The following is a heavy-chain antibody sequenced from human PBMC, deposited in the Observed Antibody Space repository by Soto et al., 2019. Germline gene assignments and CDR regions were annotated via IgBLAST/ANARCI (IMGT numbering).Heavy chain of an antibody. J-gene: IGHJ6*02. V-gene: IGHV4-59*08. Sequence: QVQLQGSGPGLVKPSETLSLTCTVSGGSISSYYWSWIRQPPGKGLEWIGYIYYSGSTNYNPSLKSRVTISVDTSKNQFSLKLSSVTAADTAVYYCARRRYYGSGSHYYYYGMDVWGQGTTVTVSS. D-gene: IGHD3-10*01. CDR3: ARRRYYGSGSHYYYYGMDV. CDR2: IYYSGST. CDR1: GGSISSYY.